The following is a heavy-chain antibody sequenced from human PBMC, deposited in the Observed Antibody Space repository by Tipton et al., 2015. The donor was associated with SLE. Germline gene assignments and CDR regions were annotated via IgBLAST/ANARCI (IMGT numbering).Heavy chain of an antibody. CDR3: ARSYSPWANFDS. CDR1: GGSFSGYY. J-gene: IGHJ4*02. V-gene: IGHV4-34*01. Sequence: LSLTCAVYGGSFSGYYWSWIRQPPGKGLEWIGEINHSGSTNYNPSLKSRVTISVDTSKNQFSLKLSSVTAADTAVYYCARSYSPWANFDSWGQGTLATVSS. D-gene: IGHD4-11*01. CDR2: INHSGST.